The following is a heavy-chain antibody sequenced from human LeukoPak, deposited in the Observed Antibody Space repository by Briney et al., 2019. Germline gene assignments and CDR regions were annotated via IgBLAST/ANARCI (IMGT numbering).Heavy chain of an antibody. CDR3: ATVLREYYFDS. V-gene: IGHV3-21*01. Sequence: PGGSLSHFCGPSGFSFRNFNMIWVRQAPGKGLEWVSSITSSSTYIYHADSVKVRFTISRDNAKNSVYLQMNSLRVEDTALYYWATVLREYYFDSWGQGTLVSVSS. J-gene: IGHJ4*02. CDR2: ITSSSTYI. D-gene: IGHD2-15*01. CDR1: GFSFRNFN.